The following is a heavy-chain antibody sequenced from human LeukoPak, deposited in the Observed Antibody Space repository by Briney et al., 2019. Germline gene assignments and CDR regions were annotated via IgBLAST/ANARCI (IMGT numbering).Heavy chain of an antibody. CDR3: ARDPPPDAFDI. Sequence: SVKVSCKASGGTFCSYAISWVRQAPGQGLEWMGRIIPILGIANYAQKFQGRVTITADKSTSTAYMELSSLRSEDTAVYYCARDPPPDAFDIWGQGTMVTVSS. CDR1: GGTFCSYA. V-gene: IGHV1-69*04. CDR2: IIPILGIA. J-gene: IGHJ3*02.